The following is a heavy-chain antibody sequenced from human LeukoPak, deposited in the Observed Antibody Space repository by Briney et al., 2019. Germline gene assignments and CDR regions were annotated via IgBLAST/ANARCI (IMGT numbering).Heavy chain of an antibody. D-gene: IGHD5-24*01. CDR1: GFTYSSYS. J-gene: IGHJ4*02. CDR3: ARADRDGDKRFLD. V-gene: IGHV3-48*02. Sequence: GGSLRLSCAASGFTYSSYSVIWARQAPGKGLECVSYVSSSGPTTYYADSVKGRFTISRDNGKNLVSLQMNSLRDEDTAVYYCARADRDGDKRFLDWGQGTLVTVSS. CDR2: VSSSGPTT.